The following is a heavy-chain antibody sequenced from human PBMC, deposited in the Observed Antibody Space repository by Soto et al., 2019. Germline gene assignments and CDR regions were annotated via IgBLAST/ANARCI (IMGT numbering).Heavy chain of an antibody. V-gene: IGHV1-18*01. Sequence: QVQLVQSGAEVKKPGASVKVSCKASGYTFTSYGISWVRQAPGQGLEWMGWISAYNGNTNYAPKLQGRVTMTTDTSTSTANRELRSLRSDDTAVHYCARESSSSCHDYWDQGTLVTVSS. CDR2: ISAYNGNT. D-gene: IGHD6-13*01. CDR1: GYTFTSYG. J-gene: IGHJ4*02. CDR3: ARESSSSCHDY.